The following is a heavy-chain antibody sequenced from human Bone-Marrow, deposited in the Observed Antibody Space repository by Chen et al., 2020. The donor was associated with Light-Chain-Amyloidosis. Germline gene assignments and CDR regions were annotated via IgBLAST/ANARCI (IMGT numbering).Heavy chain of an antibody. D-gene: IGHD6-19*01. J-gene: IGHJ4*02. V-gene: IGHV3-11*01. Sequence: QVQLVESGGGLVKPGGSLRLSCAASGFPFSDYYMRWIRKAPGKGLEWVSYISSSSSTIYYADSVKGRFTISRDNAKNSLYLQMNSLRAEDTAVYYCARDFKAGYSSGRGYFDYWGQGTLVTVSS. CDR1: GFPFSDYY. CDR2: ISSSSSTI. CDR3: ARDFKAGYSSGRGYFDY.